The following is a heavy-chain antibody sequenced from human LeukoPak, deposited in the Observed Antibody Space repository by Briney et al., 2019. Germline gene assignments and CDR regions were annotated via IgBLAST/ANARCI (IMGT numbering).Heavy chain of an antibody. V-gene: IGHV1-18*01. CDR3: ARGAATGYYYYGMDV. D-gene: IGHD3-10*01. J-gene: IGHJ6*02. CDR2: ISAYNGNT. CDR1: GYTFTSYG. Sequence: ASVKVSRKASGYTFTSYGISWVRQAPGQGLEWMGWISAYNGNTNYAQKLQGRVTMTTDTSTSTAYMELRSLRSDDTAVYYCARGAATGYYYYGMDVWGQGTTVTVSS.